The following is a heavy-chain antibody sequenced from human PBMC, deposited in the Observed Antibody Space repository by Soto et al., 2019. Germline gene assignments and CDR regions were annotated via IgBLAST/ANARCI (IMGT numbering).Heavy chain of an antibody. Sequence: QVQLVQSGAEVKKPGSSVKVSCKASGGTFSSYTISWVRQAPGQGLEWMGRIIPILGIANYAQKFQGRVTITADKSTSTAYMELSSLRSEDSSVYYGASLSGYDSDSHYWGQGTLVTVSS. CDR1: GGTFSSYT. V-gene: IGHV1-69*02. J-gene: IGHJ4*02. D-gene: IGHD5-12*01. CDR3: ASLSGYDSDSHY. CDR2: IIPILGIA.